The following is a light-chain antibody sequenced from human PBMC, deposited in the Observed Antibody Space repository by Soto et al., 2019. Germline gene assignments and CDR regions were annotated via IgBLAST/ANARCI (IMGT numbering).Light chain of an antibody. CDR3: QQRSNWLIT. Sequence: ILLTQSPGTLSLSPGERATLSCRASQSITNNYLAWYQQKPGQAPRLLIYDASNRATGIPARFSGSGSGTDFTLTISSLEPEDFAVYYCQQRSNWLITFGQGTRLEIK. CDR2: DAS. CDR1: QSITNNY. V-gene: IGKV3-11*01. J-gene: IGKJ5*01.